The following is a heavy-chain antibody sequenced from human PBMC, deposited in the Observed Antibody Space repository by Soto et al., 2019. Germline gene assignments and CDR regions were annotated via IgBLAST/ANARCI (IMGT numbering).Heavy chain of an antibody. CDR3: ARGRVSYGFWSLDV. CDR2: IYYSGST. CDR1: GGSLTTGGYY. Sequence: SETLSLTCSVSGGSLTTGGYYWSWIRQYPGKGLEWIGYIYYSGSTYSNPSLRSRVTISVDTSKNQFSLKLTSVTAADTAVYYCARGRVSYGFWSLDVWGQGTTVTVSS. D-gene: IGHD3-3*01. J-gene: IGHJ6*02. V-gene: IGHV4-31*03.